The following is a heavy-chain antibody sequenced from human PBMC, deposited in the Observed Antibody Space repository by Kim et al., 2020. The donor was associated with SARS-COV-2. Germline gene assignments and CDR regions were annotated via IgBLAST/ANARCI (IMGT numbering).Heavy chain of an antibody. V-gene: IGHV4-59*01. D-gene: IGHD3-16*01. CDR2: GST. J-gene: IGHJ4*02. CDR3: ARDLLGFDY. Sequence: GSTNYNPSLKSRVTISVATSKNQFSLKLSSVTAADTAVYYCARDLLGFDYWGQGTLVTVSS.